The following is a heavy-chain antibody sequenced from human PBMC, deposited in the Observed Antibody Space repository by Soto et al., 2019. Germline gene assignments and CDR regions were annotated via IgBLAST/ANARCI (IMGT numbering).Heavy chain of an antibody. V-gene: IGHV4-59*08. CDR3: ARRQLRDYIRWSFDP. CDR1: GRSMSSNY. J-gene: IGHJ5*02. Sequence: PSETLSLTCSVSGRSMSSNYWSWIRQSPDKGLEWLGYVFYGGTDYNPSLGGRVSMSVETSKSQFSLKLTSVTSDDTAIYYCARRQLRDYIRWSFDPWGQGTLVTVSS. CDR2: VFYGGT. D-gene: IGHD3-16*01.